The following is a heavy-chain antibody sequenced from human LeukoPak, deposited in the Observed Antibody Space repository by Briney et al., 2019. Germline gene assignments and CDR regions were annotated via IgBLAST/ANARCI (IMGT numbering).Heavy chain of an antibody. V-gene: IGHV1-69*05. J-gene: IGHJ5*02. CDR1: GGTFSSYA. CDR2: IIPIFGTA. Sequence: GASVKVSCKASGGTFSSYAISWVRQAPGQGLEWMGGIIPIFGTANYAQKFQGRVAITTDESTSTAYMELSSLRSEDTAVYYCARTPSVPAGSGDWFDPWGQGTLVTVSS. D-gene: IGHD2-2*01. CDR3: ARTPSVPAGSGDWFDP.